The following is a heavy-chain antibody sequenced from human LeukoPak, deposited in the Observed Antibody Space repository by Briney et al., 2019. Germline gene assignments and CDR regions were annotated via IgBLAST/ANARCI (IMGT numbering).Heavy chain of an antibody. CDR1: GITFSSSW. CDR3: ARARTSPASGGFDP. Sequence: GGTLRLSCAASGITFSSSWMHWVRQAPGKGLVWVSRISTDGSSTSYADSVKGRFTISRDNAKNTLYLQMNSLRAEDSAVYFCARARTSPASGGFDPWSQGTLVTVSS. CDR2: ISTDGSST. J-gene: IGHJ5*02. D-gene: IGHD6-13*01. V-gene: IGHV3-74*01.